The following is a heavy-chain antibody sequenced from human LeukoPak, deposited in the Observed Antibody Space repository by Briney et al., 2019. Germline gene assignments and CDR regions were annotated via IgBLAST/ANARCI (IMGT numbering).Heavy chain of an antibody. CDR2: ISTSGSTK. V-gene: IGHV3-11*01. Sequence: GGSLRLSCAASGFTFSDYYMNWIRQAPGKGLEWVSYISTSGSTKYYADSVKGRFTMSRDNAKNSLYLQMNSLRAEDTAVYYCAKFETRGNTDFDYWGQGTLVTVSS. CDR1: GFTFSDYY. CDR3: AKFETRGNTDFDY. J-gene: IGHJ4*02. D-gene: IGHD2/OR15-2a*01.